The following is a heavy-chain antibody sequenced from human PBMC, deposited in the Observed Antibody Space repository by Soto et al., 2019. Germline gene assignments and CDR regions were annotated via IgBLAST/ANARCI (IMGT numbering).Heavy chain of an antibody. CDR3: AKDRYDY. Sequence: GGSLRLSCAASGFTLSGYAMDWVRQAPGKGLEYVSGISGSGVSTYYANSVQGRFTISRDNSKNTLYLQMNSLRAEDTAVYYCAKDRYDYWGQGTLVTVSS. CDR2: ISGSGVST. J-gene: IGHJ4*02. V-gene: IGHV3-64*04. CDR1: GFTLSGYA.